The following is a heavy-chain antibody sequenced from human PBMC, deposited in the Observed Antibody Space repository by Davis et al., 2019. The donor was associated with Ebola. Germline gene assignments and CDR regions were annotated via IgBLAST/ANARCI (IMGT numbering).Heavy chain of an antibody. CDR2: INPSGGST. CDR3: AREDGENDY. J-gene: IGHJ4*02. CDR1: GYTFPNYY. V-gene: IGHV1-46*01. Sequence: ASVQVSCKASGYTFPNYYMHWVRQAPGQGLEWMGIINPSGGSTSYAQKFQGRDTMTRDTSTGTVYMELRSRRSEDTAVYYGAREDGENDYWGQGTLVTVSS.